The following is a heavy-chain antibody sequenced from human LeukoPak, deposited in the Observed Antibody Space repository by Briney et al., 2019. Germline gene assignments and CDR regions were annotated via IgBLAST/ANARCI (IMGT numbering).Heavy chain of an antibody. CDR3: AKEMGGWELPYIDY. J-gene: IGHJ4*02. Sequence: GALRLSCAASGITFSSYGMHWVRQAPGKGLEWVAFIRYDGSNKYYADSVKGRFTISRDNSKNTLYLQLNSLRPEDTAVYYCAKEMGGWELPYIDYWGQGTLVTVSS. CDR2: IRYDGSNK. CDR1: GITFSSYG. V-gene: IGHV3-30*02. D-gene: IGHD1-26*01.